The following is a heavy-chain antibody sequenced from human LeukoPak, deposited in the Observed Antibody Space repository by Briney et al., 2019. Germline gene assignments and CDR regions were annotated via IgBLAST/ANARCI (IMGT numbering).Heavy chain of an antibody. CDR2: IGGSSRSM. Sequence: GGSLRLSCAASGFTFSTYSMNWVRQAPGKGLGWVSSIGGSSRSMYYADLVKGRFTISRDNARNSLFLQMNSLRAEDTAVYYCARELDEGFDYWGQGTLVTVSS. CDR3: ARELDEGFDY. D-gene: IGHD3-9*01. V-gene: IGHV3-21*01. CDR1: GFTFSTYS. J-gene: IGHJ4*02.